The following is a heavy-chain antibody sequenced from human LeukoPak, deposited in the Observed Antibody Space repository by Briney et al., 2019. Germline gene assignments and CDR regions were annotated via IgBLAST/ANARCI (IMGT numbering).Heavy chain of an antibody. V-gene: IGHV3-53*01. D-gene: IGHD5-12*01. CDR1: GFTVSSNY. J-gene: IGHJ4*02. Sequence: PGGSLRLSCAASGFTVSSNYMSWVRQAPGKGLEWVSVIYSGGSTYYADSVKGLFTISRDNSKNTLYLQMNSLRAEDTAVYYCAREEYSGYDLGYWGQGTLVTVSS. CDR2: IYSGGST. CDR3: AREEYSGYDLGY.